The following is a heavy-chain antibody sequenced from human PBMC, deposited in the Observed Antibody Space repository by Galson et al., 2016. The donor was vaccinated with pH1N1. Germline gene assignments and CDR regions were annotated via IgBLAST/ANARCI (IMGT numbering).Heavy chain of an antibody. V-gene: IGHV1-46*01. D-gene: IGHD6-19*01. Sequence: QSGAEVTQPGESLKISCKASGYIFTRYYIHWVRQAPGQGLEWMGIINPNDGGTNYAQNFQGRVTMTRDTSTRTVYMELSSLRSDDTAVDYCMREADGRPVAGTDHWGQGTLVSVSS. CDR1: GYIFTRYY. CDR3: MREADGRPVAGTDH. J-gene: IGHJ5*02. CDR2: INPNDGGT.